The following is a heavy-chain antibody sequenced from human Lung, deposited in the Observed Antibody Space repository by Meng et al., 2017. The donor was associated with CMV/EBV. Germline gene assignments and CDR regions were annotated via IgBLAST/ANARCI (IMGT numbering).Heavy chain of an antibody. CDR3: ARGYSHRFDY. CDR2: TYYRSKWYN. J-gene: IGHJ4*02. D-gene: IGHD1-1*01. V-gene: IGHV6-1*01. CDR1: GDSVSSNSVA. Sequence: SPXXXLTXAISGDSVSSNSVAWNWIRQSPSRGLEWLGRTYYRSKWYNDYAVSVKSRVTINPDTSKNQFSLQLKSVTPEDTAMYYCARGYSHRFDYWGQGTX.